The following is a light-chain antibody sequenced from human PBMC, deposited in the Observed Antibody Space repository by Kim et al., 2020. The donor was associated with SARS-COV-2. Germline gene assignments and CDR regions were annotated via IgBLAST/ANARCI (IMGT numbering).Light chain of an antibody. Sequence: GQRFTISCSGISPNIGSKTVSWYQQLPGTAPKLLIYSSDQRPSGVPDRVSGSKSGTSASLAISGLQSEDEADYYCAAWDDSVNVVVFGGGTQLTVL. V-gene: IGLV1-44*01. J-gene: IGLJ3*02. CDR3: AAWDDSVNVVV. CDR2: SSD. CDR1: SPNIGSKT.